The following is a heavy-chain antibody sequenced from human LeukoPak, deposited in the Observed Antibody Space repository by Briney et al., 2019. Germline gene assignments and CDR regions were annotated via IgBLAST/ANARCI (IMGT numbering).Heavy chain of an antibody. J-gene: IGHJ6*02. Sequence: GGSLRLSCEASGFTFNKFAMSWVRQAPGKGPEWVSGIGSSGATIFYADSVKGRYTISRDNSKNTVYLEMTNLRAEDTAIYYCAKVAVGPLSRPTHVALYYGMDVWGQGTTVTVSS. CDR3: AKVAVGPLSRPTHVALYYGMDV. CDR2: IGSSGATI. CDR1: GFTFNKFA. D-gene: IGHD2-8*01. V-gene: IGHV3-23*01.